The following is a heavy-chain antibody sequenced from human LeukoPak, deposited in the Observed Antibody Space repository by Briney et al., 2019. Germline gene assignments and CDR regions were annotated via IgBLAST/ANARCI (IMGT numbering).Heavy chain of an antibody. CDR2: ISSSGSTI. CDR1: GFTFSDYY. D-gene: IGHD6-19*01. V-gene: IGHV3-11*01. J-gene: IGHJ6*02. CDR3: AKDGGGDSSGWYYYYYGMDV. Sequence: PGGSLRLSCAASGFTFSDYYMSWIRQAPGKGLEWVSYISSSGSTIYYADSVKGRFTISRDNSKNTLYLQMNSLRAEDTAVYYCAKDGGGDSSGWYYYYYGMDVWGQGTTVTVSS.